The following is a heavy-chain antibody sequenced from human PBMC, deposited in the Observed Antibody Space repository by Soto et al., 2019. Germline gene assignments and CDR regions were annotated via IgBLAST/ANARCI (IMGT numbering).Heavy chain of an antibody. CDR3: TRRIRAAQDY. CDR1: GFVFKDSS. J-gene: IGHJ4*02. V-gene: IGHV3-73*01. CDR2: IRDRAYNYAT. D-gene: IGHD1-20*01. Sequence: EVLLVESGGGVVQPGGSLKLSCAASGFVFKDSSIHWVRQASGKGLEWVGRIRDRAYNYATAYTASVKGRFTISRDDSNNTAYLQMTSLKTEDTAIYYCTRRIRAAQDYWGQGTLVTVSS.